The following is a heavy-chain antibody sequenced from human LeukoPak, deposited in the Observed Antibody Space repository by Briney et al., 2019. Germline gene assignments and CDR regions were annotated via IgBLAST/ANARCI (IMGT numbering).Heavy chain of an antibody. J-gene: IGHJ3*02. V-gene: IGHV4-59*10. Sequence: SETLSLTCAVYGGSFSGYYWSWIRQPAGKGLEWIGRIYSSGTTTNYNPSLKSRVTISVDTSKNQFSLKLSSVTAADTAVYYCARFLRGATNALEIWGQGTMVTVSS. CDR2: IYSSGTTT. CDR3: ARFLRGATNALEI. D-gene: IGHD1-26*01. CDR1: GGSFSGYY.